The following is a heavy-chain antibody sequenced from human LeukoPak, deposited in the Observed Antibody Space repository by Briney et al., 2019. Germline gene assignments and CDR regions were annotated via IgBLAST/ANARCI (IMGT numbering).Heavy chain of an antibody. Sequence: SETLSLTCTVSGGSISSYYWSWIRQPPGKGLEWIGYIYYSGSTNYNPSLKSRVTISVDTSKNQFSLKLSSVTAADTAVYYCARASSSSGWYFDYWGQGTLVTVPS. CDR3: ARASSSSGWYFDY. CDR1: GGSISSYY. V-gene: IGHV4-59*01. J-gene: IGHJ4*02. D-gene: IGHD6-19*01. CDR2: IYYSGST.